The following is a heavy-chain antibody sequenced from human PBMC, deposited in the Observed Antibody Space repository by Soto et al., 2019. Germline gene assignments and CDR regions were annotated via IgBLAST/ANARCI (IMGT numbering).Heavy chain of an antibody. D-gene: IGHD3-9*01. V-gene: IGHV1-58*02. J-gene: IGHJ3*02. CDR3: AADPYYDILTGYYGAFDI. Sequence: SVKVSCKASGFTFTSSAMQWVRQARGQRLEWIGWIVVGSGNTNYAQKFQERVTITRDMFTSTAYMELSSLRSEDTAVYYCAADPYYDILTGYYGAFDIWGQGTMVTVSS. CDR2: IVVGSGNT. CDR1: GFTFTSSA.